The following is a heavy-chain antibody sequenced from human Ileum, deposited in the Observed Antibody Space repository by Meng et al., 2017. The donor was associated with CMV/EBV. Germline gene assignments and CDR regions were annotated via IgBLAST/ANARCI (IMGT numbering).Heavy chain of an antibody. CDR2: IYRSSDDT. D-gene: IGHD1-14*01. Sequence: SLKISCAASGLTFIDSAMHWVRQVPGKGLEWVSGIYRSSDDTGYADSVKGRFTVSRDNAKNSLYLQMNSLRVEDTALYYCIKESQPGGCNNWGQGTMVTVSS. V-gene: IGHV3-9*01. J-gene: IGHJ4*02. CDR1: GLTFIDSA. CDR3: IKESQPGGCNN.